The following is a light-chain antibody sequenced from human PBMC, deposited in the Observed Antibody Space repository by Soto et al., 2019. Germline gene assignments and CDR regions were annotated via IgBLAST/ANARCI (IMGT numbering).Light chain of an antibody. CDR1: QSVSSSY. CDR3: QEYFQWPPGM. Sequence: EIVLTQSPGTLSLFPGERATLSCRASQSVSSSYFAWYQQKPGQAPRLLIYGASSRATGVPDRFSGSGSGTDFTLTISGLQSEDFAVYYCQEYFQWPPGMFGPGTTVDIK. V-gene: IGKV3-20*01. J-gene: IGKJ1*01. CDR2: GAS.